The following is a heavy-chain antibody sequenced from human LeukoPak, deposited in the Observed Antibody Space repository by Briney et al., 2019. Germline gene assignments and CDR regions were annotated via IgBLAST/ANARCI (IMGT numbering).Heavy chain of an antibody. V-gene: IGHV1-46*01. CDR2: INPSGGNT. CDR1: GYTITSYY. D-gene: IGHD3-10*01. J-gene: IGHJ3*02. CDR3: ARVIGSDYYAVAFDI. Sequence: ASVKVSCKASGYTITSYYLQWVRQAPGQGLEWMGIINPSGGNTSYAQKFQGRVTMTRDTSISTAYMELSRLRSDDTAVYYCARVIGSDYYAVAFDIWGQGTMVTVSS.